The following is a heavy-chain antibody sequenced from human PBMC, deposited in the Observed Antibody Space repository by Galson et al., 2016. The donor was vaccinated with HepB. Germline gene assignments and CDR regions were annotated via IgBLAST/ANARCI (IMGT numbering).Heavy chain of an antibody. CDR1: GGSISSSNW. CDR2: IYHRGST. D-gene: IGHD5-24*01. J-gene: IGHJ3*02. CDR3: ARDQTSGSRGAFDI. V-gene: IGHV4/OR15-8*01. Sequence: EPLSLTCVVSGGSISSSNWWSWVRQPPGQGLEWIGEIYHRGSTNYISSLKSRVTISVDKSKNQFSLKLTSVTAADTAVYYCARDQTSGSRGAFDIWGQGTMVIVSS.